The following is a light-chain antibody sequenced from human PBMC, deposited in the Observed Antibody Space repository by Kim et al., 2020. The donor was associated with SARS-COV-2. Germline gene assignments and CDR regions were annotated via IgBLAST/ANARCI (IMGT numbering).Light chain of an antibody. V-gene: IGLV1-44*01. CDR1: NSNIGDHS. CDR2: GND. Sequence: GQRVTIPRSGSNSNIGDHSVNWHHHFPVTHPKLLFHGNDQRPSGVPARFSASKSDTSASLAISGLQSEDEADYYCTVWDGSLNGQVFGGGTQLTVL. CDR3: TVWDGSLNGQV. J-gene: IGLJ3*02.